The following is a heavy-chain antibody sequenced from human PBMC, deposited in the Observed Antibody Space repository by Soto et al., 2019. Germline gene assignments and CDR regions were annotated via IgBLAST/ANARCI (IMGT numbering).Heavy chain of an antibody. J-gene: IGHJ4*02. D-gene: IGHD1-26*01. CDR1: GFTLSGYA. Sequence: EVQLVESGGGLVQPGESLKLSCAASGFTLSGYAVHWVRQASGKGLEWVGRIRSKTHNYATDYIASVKGRFTMYRGDSNNTAYLQMNGLKADDTAVYYCTRSGGSYNFGYWGQGTLVTVSS. V-gene: IGHV3-73*02. CDR3: TRSGGSYNFGY. CDR2: IRSKTHNYAT.